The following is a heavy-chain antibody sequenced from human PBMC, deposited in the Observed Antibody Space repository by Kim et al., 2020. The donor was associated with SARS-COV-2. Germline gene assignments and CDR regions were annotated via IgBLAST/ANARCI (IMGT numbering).Heavy chain of an antibody. Sequence: KSRVTMSVDTSKNQFSLKLSSVAAADTAVYYCAREEYCSSTSCKLLYFDYWGQGTLVTVSS. CDR3: AREEYCSSTSCKLLYFDY. D-gene: IGHD2-2*01. J-gene: IGHJ4*02. V-gene: IGHV4-4*06.